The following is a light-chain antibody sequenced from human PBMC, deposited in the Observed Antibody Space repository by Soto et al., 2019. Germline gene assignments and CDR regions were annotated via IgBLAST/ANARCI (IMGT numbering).Light chain of an antibody. CDR1: SSDVGAYNY. J-gene: IGLJ2*01. Sequence: QSALTQPASVSGSPGQSITISCTGTSSDVGAYNYVSWYQQYPGKAPKLIIYDVSNRPSGVSNRFSGSKSGNTASLTISGLQAEDEADYYCSSYTSTNTLVFGGGTKVIVL. CDR3: SSYTSTNTLV. V-gene: IGLV2-14*01. CDR2: DVS.